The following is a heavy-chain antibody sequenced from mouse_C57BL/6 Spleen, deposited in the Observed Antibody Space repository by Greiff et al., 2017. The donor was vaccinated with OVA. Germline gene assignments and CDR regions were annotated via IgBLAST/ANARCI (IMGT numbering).Heavy chain of an antibody. Sequence: EVMLVESGGGLVKPGGSLKLSCAASGFTFSSYAMSWVRQTPEKRLEWVATISDGGSYTYYPDTVKGRFTISRDNAKNNLYLQMSHLKSEDTARYYCARVGLGHWYFDGWGTGTTVTVSS. D-gene: IGHD4-1*01. V-gene: IGHV5-4*03. J-gene: IGHJ1*03. CDR3: ARVGLGHWYFDG. CDR1: GFTFSSYA. CDR2: ISDGGSYT.